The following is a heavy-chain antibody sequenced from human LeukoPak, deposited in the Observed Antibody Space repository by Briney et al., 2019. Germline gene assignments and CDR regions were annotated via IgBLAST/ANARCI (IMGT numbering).Heavy chain of an antibody. D-gene: IGHD3-22*01. V-gene: IGHV4-59*11. CDR2: IHYDGRT. J-gene: IGHJ4*02. Sequence: SETLSLTCTVSGGSTSGRYWTWIRQPPGKGLEWIGYIHYDGRTNYNPSFKSRGIILLDTSNNQFSLNLRSVTAADTAAYYCARLVNYGYSDYWGQGTLVTVSS. CDR1: GGSTSGRY. CDR3: ARLVNYGYSDY.